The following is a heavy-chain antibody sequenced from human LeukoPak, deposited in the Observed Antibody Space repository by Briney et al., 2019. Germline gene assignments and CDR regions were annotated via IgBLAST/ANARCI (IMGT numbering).Heavy chain of an antibody. CDR3: ARGRGSDLYSS. D-gene: IGHD6-13*01. CDR1: GGSISSYY. CDR2: IYYSGST. J-gene: IGHJ4*02. V-gene: IGHV4-59*13. Sequence: SETLSLTCTVSGGSISSYYWSWIRQPPGKGLGWIGYIYYSGSTNYNPSLKSRVTISVDTSKNQFSLELSSVTAADTAVYYCARGRGSDLYSSWGQGTLATVSS.